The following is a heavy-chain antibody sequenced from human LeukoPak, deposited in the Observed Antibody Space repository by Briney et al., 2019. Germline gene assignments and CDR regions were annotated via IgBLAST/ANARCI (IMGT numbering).Heavy chain of an antibody. D-gene: IGHD5-18*01. J-gene: IGHJ4*02. Sequence: PSGTLSLTCTVSGGSISSSSYYWGWIRQPPGKGLEWIGSIYYSGSTYYNPSLKSQVTISVDTSKNQFSLKLSSVTAADTAVYFCARLIGSYGYWGDYWGQGTLVTVSS. V-gene: IGHV4-39*01. CDR2: IYYSGST. CDR3: ARLIGSYGYWGDY. CDR1: GGSISSSSYY.